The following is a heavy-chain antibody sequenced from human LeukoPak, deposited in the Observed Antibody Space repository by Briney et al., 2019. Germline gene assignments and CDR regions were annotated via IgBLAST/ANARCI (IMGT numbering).Heavy chain of an antibody. CDR3: ARERGGLGTKAYYYYMDV. CDR2: IYTSGST. CDR1: GGSISSGSYY. D-gene: IGHD7-27*01. J-gene: IGHJ6*03. Sequence: PSQTLSLTCTVSGGSISSGSYYWSWIRQPAGKGLEWIGRIYTSGSTNYNPSLKSRVTISVDTSKNQFSLKLSSVTAADTAMYYCARERGGLGTKAYYYYMDVWGKGTTVTVSS. V-gene: IGHV4-61*02.